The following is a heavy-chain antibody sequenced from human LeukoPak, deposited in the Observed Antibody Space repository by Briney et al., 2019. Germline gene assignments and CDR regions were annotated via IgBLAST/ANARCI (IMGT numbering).Heavy chain of an antibody. Sequence: GASVKVSCKASGYTFTSYGISWVRQAPGQGLEWMGWISAYNGNTNYAQKLQGRVTMTTDTSTSTADMELRSLRSDDTAVYYCAREGDEGYCSGGSCPRKIYYFDYWGQGTLVTVSS. J-gene: IGHJ4*02. CDR2: ISAYNGNT. D-gene: IGHD2-15*01. CDR1: GYTFTSYG. CDR3: AREGDEGYCSGGSCPRKIYYFDY. V-gene: IGHV1-18*01.